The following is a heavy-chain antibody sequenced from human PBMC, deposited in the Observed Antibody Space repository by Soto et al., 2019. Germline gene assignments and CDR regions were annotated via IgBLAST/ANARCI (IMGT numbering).Heavy chain of an antibody. CDR2: INHSGST. Sequence: SETLSLTCAVYGGSFSGYYWSWIRQPPGKGLEWIGEINHSGSTNYNPSLKSRVTISVDTSKNQFSLKLSSVTAADTAVYYCARGFYYYDSSGYYYNGMDVWGQGTTVTVSS. CDR3: ARGFYYYDSSGYYYNGMDV. D-gene: IGHD3-22*01. J-gene: IGHJ6*02. V-gene: IGHV4-34*01. CDR1: GGSFSGYY.